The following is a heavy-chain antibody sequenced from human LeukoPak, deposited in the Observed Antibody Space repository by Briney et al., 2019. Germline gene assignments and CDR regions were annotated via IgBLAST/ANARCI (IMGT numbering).Heavy chain of an antibody. V-gene: IGHV5-51*01. J-gene: IGHJ3*02. CDR3: ARHGAQVAGTRRAFDI. D-gene: IGHD6-19*01. CDR2: IYPGDSDT. Sequence: GESLKISCKGSGYSFTSYWIGWVRQMPGKGLEWMGIIYPGDSDTRYSPSFQGQVTISADKSIGTAYLQWSSLKASDTAMYYCARHGAQVAGTRRAFDIWGQGTMVTVSS. CDR1: GYSFTSYW.